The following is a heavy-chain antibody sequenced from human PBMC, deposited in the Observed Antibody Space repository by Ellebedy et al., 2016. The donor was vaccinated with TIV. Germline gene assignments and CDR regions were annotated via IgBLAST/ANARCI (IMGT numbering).Heavy chain of an antibody. CDR3: VKLDSSGLYYGRLDY. V-gene: IGHV3-23*01. J-gene: IGHJ4*02. CDR1: GFTFSDHA. D-gene: IGHD3-22*01. Sequence: GGSLRLSCAASGFTFSDHAMTWVRQPQGKGLEWVSGISAGGGSIHYVDSVKGRFTISRDNSKKTLYLQMNSLRAEDKAVYYCVKLDSSGLYYGRLDYWGQGTLVTVSS. CDR2: ISAGGGSI.